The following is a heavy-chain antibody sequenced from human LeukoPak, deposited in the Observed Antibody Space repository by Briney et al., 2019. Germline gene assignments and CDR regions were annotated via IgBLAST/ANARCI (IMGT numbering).Heavy chain of an antibody. CDR2: TRSDGNDK. Sequence: GGSLRLSCAASGFTFSNYAMHWVRQAPDKGLELVAFTRSDGNDKYYADSVKGRFSISRDNSKNTLYLQMNSLRAEDTAVYYCAKEPLEGYSSGWYGDYWGQGTLVTVSS. J-gene: IGHJ4*02. D-gene: IGHD6-19*01. V-gene: IGHV3-30*02. CDR3: AKEPLEGYSSGWYGDY. CDR1: GFTFSNYA.